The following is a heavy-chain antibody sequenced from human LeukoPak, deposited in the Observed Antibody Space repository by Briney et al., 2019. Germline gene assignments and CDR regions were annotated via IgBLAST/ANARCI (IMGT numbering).Heavy chain of an antibody. CDR2: IIPILGIA. CDR1: GGTFSSYA. V-gene: IGHV1-69*04. J-gene: IGHJ4*02. Sequence: SVKVSCKASGGTFSSYAISWVRQAPGQGLEWMGRIIPILGIANYAQKFQGRVTITADKSTSTAYMELSSLRSEDTAVYYCARDPPTSYYDILTGYYNVPGYWGQGTLVTVSS. D-gene: IGHD3-9*01. CDR3: ARDPPTSYYDILTGYYNVPGY.